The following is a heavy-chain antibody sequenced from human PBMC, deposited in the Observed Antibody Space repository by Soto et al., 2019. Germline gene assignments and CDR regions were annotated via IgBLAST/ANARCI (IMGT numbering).Heavy chain of an antibody. CDR1: GGSISSYY. J-gene: IGHJ5*02. CDR3: ARANSSPKWFDP. D-gene: IGHD6-13*01. Sequence: AETLSLSCTGSGGSISSYYWSWVRQPAGKGLEWIGRIYTSGSTNYNPSLKSRVAMSVDTSKNQFSLKLSSVTAADTAVYYCARANSSPKWFDPWGQGTLVTVSS. CDR2: IYTSGST. V-gene: IGHV4-4*07.